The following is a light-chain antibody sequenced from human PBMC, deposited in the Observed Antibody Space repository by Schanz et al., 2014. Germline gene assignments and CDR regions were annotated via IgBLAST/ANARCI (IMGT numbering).Light chain of an antibody. CDR2: EVT. CDR1: SSDIGSYNR. Sequence: QSALTQPPSVSGSPGQSVTISCTGTSSDIGSYNRVSWYQQPPGEAPKLIIYEVTYRPSGVPDRFSGSKSGSTASLTISGLQAEDEADYYCTTYTNTVVFGGGTKLTVL. V-gene: IGLV2-18*02. J-gene: IGLJ2*01. CDR3: TTYTNTVV.